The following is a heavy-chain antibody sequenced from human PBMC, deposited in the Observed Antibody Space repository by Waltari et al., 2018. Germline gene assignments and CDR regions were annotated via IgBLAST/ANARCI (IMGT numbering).Heavy chain of an antibody. Sequence: QVQLQESGPGLVKPSEPLSLTCTVSGGSISSYYWSWIRQPDGKGLEWLGRISTSGSTNYNPSLKSRVTMSVDTSENQFSLKLSSVTAADTAVYYCARSGYWSGGSCYKSAYYYYYMDVWGKGTTVTVSS. D-gene: IGHD2-15*01. CDR3: ARSGYWSGGSCYKSAYYYYYMDV. CDR2: ISTSGST. V-gene: IGHV4-4*07. J-gene: IGHJ6*03. CDR1: GGSISSYY.